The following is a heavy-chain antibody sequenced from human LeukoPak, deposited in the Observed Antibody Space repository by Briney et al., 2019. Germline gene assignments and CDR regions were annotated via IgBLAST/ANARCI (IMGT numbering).Heavy chain of an antibody. V-gene: IGHV5-51*01. CDR2: IYPGDSDT. Sequence: GESLKISCKGSGYSFTSYWIGWVRQMPGKGLEWMGIIYPGDSDTRYSPSFQGQVTISADKSISTAYLQWGSLKASDTAMYYCARRLYCSDGNCYGGPGGVFDHWGQGTLVTVSS. J-gene: IGHJ4*02. D-gene: IGHD2-15*01. CDR3: ARRLYCSDGNCYGGPGGVFDH. CDR1: GYSFTSYW.